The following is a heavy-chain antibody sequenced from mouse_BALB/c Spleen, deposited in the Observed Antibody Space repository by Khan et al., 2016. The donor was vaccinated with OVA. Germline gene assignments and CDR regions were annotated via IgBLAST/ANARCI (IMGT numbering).Heavy chain of an antibody. D-gene: IGHD2-3*01. J-gene: IGHJ3*01. CDR3: AKRWDGYYWIAY. V-gene: IGHV2-2*02. Sequence: QVQLKESGPGLVQPSQSLSITCTVSGFSLSSYGVQWVRQSPGQGLEWLAVIWSGGTTDYSAAFISRLSISKDTSKRQVFFKMNSLQANDTAVYYRAKRWDGYYWIAYWGQGTLFTVSA. CDR2: IWSGGTT. CDR1: GFSLSSYG.